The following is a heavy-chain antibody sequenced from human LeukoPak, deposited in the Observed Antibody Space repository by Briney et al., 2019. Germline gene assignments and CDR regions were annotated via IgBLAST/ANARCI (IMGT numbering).Heavy chain of an antibody. CDR2: ISWNSGSI. J-gene: IGHJ5*02. CDR1: GFTFDDYA. Sequence: GRSLRLSCAASGFTFDDYAMHWVRQAPGKGLEWVSGISWNSGSIGYADSVKGRFTISRDNAKNPLYLQMNSLRAEDTALYYCAKDFYDFWSGKGSWFDPWGQGTLVTVSS. D-gene: IGHD3-3*01. CDR3: AKDFYDFWSGKGSWFDP. V-gene: IGHV3-9*01.